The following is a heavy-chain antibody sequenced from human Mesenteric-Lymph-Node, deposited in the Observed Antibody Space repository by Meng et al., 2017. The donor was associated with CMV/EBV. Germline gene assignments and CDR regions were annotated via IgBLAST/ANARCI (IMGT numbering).Heavy chain of an antibody. CDR3: ARQRITIFGVVEEYGMDV. D-gene: IGHD3-3*01. V-gene: IGHV3-53*01. CDR1: GFTVSSNY. J-gene: IGHJ6*02. Sequence: GESLKISCAASGFTVSSNYLTWVRQAPGKGLEWVSVMYTDGGAYYAEAVKGRFTISRDKSKNTLYLQVNNLRAEDTAVYYCARQRITIFGVVEEYGMDVWGQGTTVTVSS. CDR2: MYTDGGA.